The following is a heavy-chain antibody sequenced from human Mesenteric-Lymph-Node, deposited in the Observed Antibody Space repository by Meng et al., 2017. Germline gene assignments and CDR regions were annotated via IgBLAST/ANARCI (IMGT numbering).Heavy chain of an antibody. CDR3: VRGSLDWYFDH. V-gene: IGHV3-30*01. J-gene: IGHJ4*02. Sequence: GGSLRLSCAASGFTFSSYAMHWVRQAPGKGLEWLAVALPDGNQNYYADSVKDRFTISRDNSKNTLFLHMNSLRAEDTAVYYCVRGSLDWYFDHWGQGTLVTVSS. CDR1: GFTFSSYA. CDR2: ALPDGNQN. D-gene: IGHD3-9*01.